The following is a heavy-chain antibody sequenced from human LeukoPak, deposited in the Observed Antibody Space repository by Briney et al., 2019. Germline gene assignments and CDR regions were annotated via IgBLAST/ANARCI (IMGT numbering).Heavy chain of an antibody. Sequence: QPGGSLRLSCAASEFTFSSYEMNWVRQAPGKGLEWVSYISSSGSTIYYADSVKGRFTISRDNSKNTLYLQMNSLRAEDTALYYCAKDARRSSGWYFFDHWGQGTLVTVSS. CDR3: AKDARRSSGWYFFDH. CDR2: ISSSGSTI. CDR1: EFTFSSYE. J-gene: IGHJ4*02. V-gene: IGHV3-48*03. D-gene: IGHD6-19*01.